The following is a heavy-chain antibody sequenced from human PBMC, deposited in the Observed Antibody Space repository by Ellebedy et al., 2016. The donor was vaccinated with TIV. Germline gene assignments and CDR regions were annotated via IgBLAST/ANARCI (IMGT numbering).Heavy chain of an antibody. V-gene: IGHV3-21*06. CDR1: GFTFSTYS. CDR3: ARRSYVIVTAYPLAQYYFDY. CDR2: ISSSSSHI. D-gene: IGHD3-9*01. J-gene: IGHJ4*02. Sequence: PGGSLRLSCAAYGFTFSTYSMNWVRQAPGRGLEWVSSISSSSSHIYYTDSVKGRFTISRDNAKNSLFLQMNSLRAEDTAVYYCARRSYVIVTAYPLAQYYFDYWGQGTLVTVSS.